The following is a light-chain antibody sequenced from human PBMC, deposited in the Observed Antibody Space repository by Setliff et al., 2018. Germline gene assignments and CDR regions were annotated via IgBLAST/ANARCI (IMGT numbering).Light chain of an antibody. CDR2: GAS. CDR3: QQYYDRPLT. CDR1: QSVSSN. Sequence: EIVMTQSPATLSLSPGERGTLSCRASQSVSSNLAWYQQKPGQAPRLLIYGASTRATGIPTRISGSGSGTEFTLTISSLQSEDFAVYYCQQYYDRPLTFGGGTQVDIK. V-gene: IGKV3-15*01. J-gene: IGKJ4*01.